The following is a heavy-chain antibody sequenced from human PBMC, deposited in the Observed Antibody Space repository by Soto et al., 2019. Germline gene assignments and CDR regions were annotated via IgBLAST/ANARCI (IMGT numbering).Heavy chain of an antibody. V-gene: IGHV4-59*08. CDR1: GGSIRSYY. J-gene: IGHJ3*02. Sequence: QVQLQESGPGLVKPSETLSLTCTVSGGSIRSYYWSWIRQPPGKGLEWIGYIYYSGSTNYNPSLKRRVTISVDTSKNQFSLTLSSVTAADTAVYYCARPTRSGWGDAFDIWGQGTMVTVSS. CDR2: IYYSGST. CDR3: ARPTRSGWGDAFDI. D-gene: IGHD6-19*01.